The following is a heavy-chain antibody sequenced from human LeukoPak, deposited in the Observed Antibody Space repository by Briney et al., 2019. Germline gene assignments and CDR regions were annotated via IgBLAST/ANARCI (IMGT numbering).Heavy chain of an antibody. Sequence: ASVKVSCKASGYTFTSYDINWVRQATGQGLEWMGWMNPNSGNTGYAQKFQGRVTMTRNTSISTAHMELSSLRSEDTAVYYCARRKGTTGTTLFVPWGQGTLVTVSS. D-gene: IGHD1-1*01. CDR1: GYTFTSYD. CDR2: MNPNSGNT. CDR3: ARRKGTTGTTLFVP. V-gene: IGHV1-8*01. J-gene: IGHJ5*02.